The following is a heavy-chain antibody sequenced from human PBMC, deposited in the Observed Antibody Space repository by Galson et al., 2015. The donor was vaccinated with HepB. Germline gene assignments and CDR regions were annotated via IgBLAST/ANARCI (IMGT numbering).Heavy chain of an antibody. CDR3: ARAYYYDGSDGYYWYFDF. J-gene: IGHJ2*01. CDR2: IYYSGST. V-gene: IGHV4-4*02. D-gene: IGHD3-22*01. Sequence: ETLSLTCAVSGGSISSSHFWSWVRQPPGKGLEWIGEIYYSGSTNYNPSLKSRVTISVDPSKNQFSLKLSSVTAADTAVYYCARAYYYDGSDGYYWYFDFWGRGTLVTVSS. CDR1: GGSISSSHF.